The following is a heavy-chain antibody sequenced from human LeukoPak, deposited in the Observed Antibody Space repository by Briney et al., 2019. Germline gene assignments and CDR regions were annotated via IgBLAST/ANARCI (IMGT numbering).Heavy chain of an antibody. D-gene: IGHD2-15*01. J-gene: IGHJ4*02. Sequence: GGSLRLSYAASGFTFSSYAMSWVRQAPGKGLEWVGYIRAKAYGGTTEYAASVKGRLTISRDDSKRIAYLQMNSLQTEDTGIYYCTRGSGRFEFWGQGALVTVSS. CDR2: IRAKAYGGTT. CDR1: GFTFSSYA. V-gene: IGHV3-49*04. CDR3: TRGSGRFEF.